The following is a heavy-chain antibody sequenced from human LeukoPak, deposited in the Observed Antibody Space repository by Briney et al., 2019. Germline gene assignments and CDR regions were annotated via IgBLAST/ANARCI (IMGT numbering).Heavy chain of an antibody. CDR2: IIPIFGTA. D-gene: IGHD3-16*01. J-gene: IGHJ6*03. CDR1: GGTFSSYA. V-gene: IGHV1-69*05. Sequence: SVKVSCKASGGTFSSYAIRWLRQAPGQGLEWTGGIIPIFGTANYAQKFQGRVTITTDESTSTAYMELSSLRSEDTAVYYCASSFGGYYYYYMDVWGKGTTVTVSS. CDR3: ASSFGGYYYYYMDV.